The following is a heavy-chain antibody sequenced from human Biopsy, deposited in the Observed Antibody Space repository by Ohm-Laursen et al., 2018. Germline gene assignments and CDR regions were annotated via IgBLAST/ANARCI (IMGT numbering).Heavy chain of an antibody. V-gene: IGHV1-18*01. CDR2: ISSSNDNT. D-gene: IGHD3-22*01. CDR1: GGTFSNYA. J-gene: IGHJ6*02. Sequence: SVKVSCKASGGTFSNYAISWVRQAPGQGLEWMGWISSSNDNTNYAQKFQGRVTMTADTSTSTAYMGLRSLRSDDTAVYYCARDFFDSSGYFYYYNGVDLWGQGTTVTVSS. CDR3: ARDFFDSSGYFYYYNGVDL.